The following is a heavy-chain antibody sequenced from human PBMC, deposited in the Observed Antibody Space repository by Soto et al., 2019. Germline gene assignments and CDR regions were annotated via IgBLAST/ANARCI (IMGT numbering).Heavy chain of an antibody. Sequence: PGGSLRLSCAASGFTFRSYAMSWVRQAPGKGLEWVSAISGSGGSTYYADSVKGRFTISRDNSKNTLYLQMNSLGAEDTAVYYCAKTFSPVFTSVFDYWGQGTLVTVSS. CDR2: ISGSGGST. V-gene: IGHV3-23*01. D-gene: IGHD3-16*01. CDR1: GFTFRSYA. J-gene: IGHJ4*02. CDR3: AKTFSPVFTSVFDY.